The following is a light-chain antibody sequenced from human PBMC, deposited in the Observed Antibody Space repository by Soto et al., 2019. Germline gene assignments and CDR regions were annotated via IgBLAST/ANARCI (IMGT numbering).Light chain of an antibody. CDR3: QQRSNWFS. V-gene: IGKV3-11*01. J-gene: IGKJ4*01. CDR1: QSVSSY. CDR2: DAS. Sequence: EIVLTQSPATLSLSPGERATLSCRASQSVSSYLAWYQQKPGQAPRLLIYDASNRATGIPARFSCSGSGTDFTLTISSLEPEDFAVYYCQQRSNWFSFGGGIKVESK.